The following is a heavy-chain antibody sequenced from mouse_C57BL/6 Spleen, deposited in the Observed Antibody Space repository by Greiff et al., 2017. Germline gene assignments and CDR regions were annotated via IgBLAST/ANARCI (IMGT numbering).Heavy chain of an antibody. Sequence: VQLQQPGAELVKPGASVKLSCKASGYTFTSYWMQWVKQRPGQGLEWIGEIDPSDSYTNYNQKFKGKATLTVDTSSSTAYMQLSSLTSEDSAVYYCARGRSSLYAMDYWGQGTSVTVSS. J-gene: IGHJ4*01. CDR1: GYTFTSYW. D-gene: IGHD1-1*01. CDR3: ARGRSSLYAMDY. V-gene: IGHV1-50*01. CDR2: IDPSDSYT.